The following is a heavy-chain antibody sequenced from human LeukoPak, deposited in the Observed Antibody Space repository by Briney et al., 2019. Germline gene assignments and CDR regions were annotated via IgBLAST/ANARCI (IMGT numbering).Heavy chain of an antibody. Sequence: SETPSLTCTVSGGSISSSGYYWGWIRQSPENGLEWIGSFYYNGDTYYNPSLKNRVIISVDRSKNQFSLKVNSVTAADTAVYYCTRQGVMGTDYWGQGILVTVSS. CDR3: TRQGVMGTDY. CDR1: GGSISSSGYY. J-gene: IGHJ4*02. V-gene: IGHV4-39*01. CDR2: FYYNGDT. D-gene: IGHD2-21*01.